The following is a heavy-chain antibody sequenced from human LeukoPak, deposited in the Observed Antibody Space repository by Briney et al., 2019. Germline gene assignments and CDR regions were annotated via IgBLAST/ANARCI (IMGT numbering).Heavy chain of an antibody. J-gene: IGHJ6*03. CDR1: GGSISSSSYY. D-gene: IGHD4-23*01. Sequence: SETLSLTCTVSGGSISSSSYYWGWIRQPPGKGLEWIGSIYYSGDTYYNPSLKSRVTISVDRSKNQFSLKLSSVTAADTAVYYCARDTVVTPLNYYYMDVWGKGTTVTVSS. CDR2: IYYSGDT. CDR3: ARDTVVTPLNYYYMDV. V-gene: IGHV4-39*07.